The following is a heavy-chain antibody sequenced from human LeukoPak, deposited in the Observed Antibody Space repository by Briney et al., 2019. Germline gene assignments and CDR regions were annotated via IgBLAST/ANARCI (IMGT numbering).Heavy chain of an antibody. V-gene: IGHV4-39*07. D-gene: IGHD6-13*01. Sequence: SETLSLTCTVSGGSISSSSYYWGWIRQPPGKGLEWIGSIYYSGSTYYNPSLKSRVTISVDTSKNQFSLKLSSVTAADTAVYYCARRAPGQQLTKQPLYYFDYWGQGTLVTVSS. CDR2: IYYSGST. CDR1: GGSISSSSYY. CDR3: ARRAPGQQLTKQPLYYFDY. J-gene: IGHJ4*02.